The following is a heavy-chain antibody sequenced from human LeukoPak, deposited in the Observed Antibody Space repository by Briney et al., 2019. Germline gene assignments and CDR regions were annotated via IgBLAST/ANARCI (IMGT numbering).Heavy chain of an antibody. D-gene: IGHD5-24*01. CDR1: GYTFTGYY. Sequence: ASVKVSCKASGYTFTGYYMHWVRQAPGQGLEWMGWINPNSGGTNYAQKLQGRVTMTRDTSISTAYMELSRLRSDDTAVYYCAREEMATATSYYFDYWGQGTLVTVSS. CDR3: AREEMATATSYYFDY. J-gene: IGHJ4*02. V-gene: IGHV1-2*02. CDR2: INPNSGGT.